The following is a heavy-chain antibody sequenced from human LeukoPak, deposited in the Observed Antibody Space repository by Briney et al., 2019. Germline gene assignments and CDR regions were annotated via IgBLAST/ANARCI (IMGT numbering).Heavy chain of an antibody. Sequence: GGSLRLSCAASGFTFSSYGLHWIRQAPDKGLEWVAFIQYDESNKYYADSVKGRFTISRDNYKNTLYLQMNSLRVEDTAIYYCAKAFGHSSDWRFDYWGQGTLVTVSS. CDR2: IQYDESNK. CDR1: GFTFSSYG. D-gene: IGHD6-19*01. CDR3: AKAFGHSSDWRFDY. V-gene: IGHV3-30*02. J-gene: IGHJ4*02.